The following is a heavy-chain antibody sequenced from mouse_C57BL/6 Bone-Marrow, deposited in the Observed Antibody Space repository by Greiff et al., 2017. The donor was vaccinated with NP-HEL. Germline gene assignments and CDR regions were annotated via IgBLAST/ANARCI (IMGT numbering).Heavy chain of an antibody. D-gene: IGHD2-3*01. CDR2: MWTGGGT. V-gene: IGHV2-9-1*01. CDR3: ARRGGYSGMDY. Sequence: VQLQESGPGLVAPSQSLSITCTVSGFSLTSYAISWVRQPPGKGLEWLGVMWTGGGTNYNSALKSRLSISKDNSKSQVFLKMNSLQTDDTARYYCARRGGYSGMDYWGQGTSVTVSS. CDR1: GFSLTSYA. J-gene: IGHJ4*01.